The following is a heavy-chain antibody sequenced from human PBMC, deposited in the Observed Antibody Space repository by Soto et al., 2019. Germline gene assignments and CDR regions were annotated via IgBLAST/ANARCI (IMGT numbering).Heavy chain of an antibody. CDR3: ARAWTATAGWANWFDI. CDR2: IHYSGTT. V-gene: IGHV4-31*03. J-gene: IGHJ5*01. D-gene: IGHD6-13*01. CDR1: GGSISGGGYY. Sequence: QVQLQESGPGLVEPSQTLSLTCTVSGGSISGGGYYWSWIGQHPGKGLEWIGYIHYSGTTYYNPSLKSRLTISVDTSKTQFSLKLSSVTAADTAVYYCARAWTATAGWANWFDIWGHATLVTVSS.